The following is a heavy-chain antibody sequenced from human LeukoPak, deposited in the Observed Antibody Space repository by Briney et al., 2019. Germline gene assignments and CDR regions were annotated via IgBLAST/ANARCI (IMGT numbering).Heavy chain of an antibody. J-gene: IGHJ4*02. V-gene: IGHV6-1*01. Sequence: SQTLSLTCAISGDRVSRNSAAWHWIRQSPSRGLERLGTTYYRSKWYNDYAVSVKSRLTINSAPSKNQFSLHLNSVTPEDTAVYYCAREFTSADYFDYWGQGTLVTVSS. CDR2: TYYRSKWYN. CDR3: AREFTSADYFDY. CDR1: GDRVSRNSAA.